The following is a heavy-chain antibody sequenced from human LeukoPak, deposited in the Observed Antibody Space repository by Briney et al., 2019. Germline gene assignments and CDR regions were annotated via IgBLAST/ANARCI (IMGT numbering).Heavy chain of an antibody. D-gene: IGHD6-13*01. CDR1: GGSISSGSYY. V-gene: IGHV4-61*02. CDR2: IYTSGST. Sequence: SQTLSLTCTVSGGSISSGSYYWSWIRQPAGKGLEWIGRIYTSGSTNYNPSLKSRVTISVDTSKNQFSLKLSSVTAADTAVYYCARGALPGYSSSRWEYNWFDPWGQGTLVTVSS. CDR3: ARGALPGYSSSRWEYNWFDP. J-gene: IGHJ5*02.